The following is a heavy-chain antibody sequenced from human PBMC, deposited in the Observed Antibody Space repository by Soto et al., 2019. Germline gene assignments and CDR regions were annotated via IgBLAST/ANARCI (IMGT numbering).Heavy chain of an antibody. CDR2: FDPEDGET. Sequence: ASVKVSCKVSGYTLTELSMHWVRQAPGKGLEWMGGFDPEDGETIYAQKFQGRVTMTKDTSTDTAYMELSSLRSEDTAVYYCATGPYSGSYYYFDYWGQGTLVTVSS. CDR1: GYTLTELS. D-gene: IGHD1-26*01. J-gene: IGHJ4*02. V-gene: IGHV1-24*01. CDR3: ATGPYSGSYYYFDY.